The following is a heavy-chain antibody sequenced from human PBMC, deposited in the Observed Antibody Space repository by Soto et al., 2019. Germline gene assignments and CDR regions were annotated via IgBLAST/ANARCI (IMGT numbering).Heavy chain of an antibody. Sequence: SQTLSLTCAISGDSVSSNSAAWNWIRQSPSRGLEWLGRTYYRSKWYNDYAVSVKSRITINPDTSKNQFSLQLNSVTPEDTAEDKGVYECGRGRGEATCYYYGMDVWGQGTTVTVSS. CDR1: GDSVSSNSAA. J-gene: IGHJ6*02. CDR2: TYYRSKWYN. D-gene: IGHD1-26*01. CDR3: VYECGRGRGEATCYYYGMDV. V-gene: IGHV6-1*01.